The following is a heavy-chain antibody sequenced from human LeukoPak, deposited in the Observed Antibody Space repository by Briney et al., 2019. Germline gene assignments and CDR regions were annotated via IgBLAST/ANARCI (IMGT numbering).Heavy chain of an antibody. V-gene: IGHV3-7*01. J-gene: IGHJ4*02. D-gene: IGHD3-22*01. Sequence: PGGSLRLSCAASGFTFSSYWMSWVRQAPGKGLEWVANIKQDGSEKYYVDSVKGRFTISRDNAKNSLYLQMNSLRAEDTALYFCARDDAYYDSSGHLAGLDYWGQGTLVTVSS. CDR3: ARDDAYYDSSGHLAGLDY. CDR1: GFTFSSYW. CDR2: IKQDGSEK.